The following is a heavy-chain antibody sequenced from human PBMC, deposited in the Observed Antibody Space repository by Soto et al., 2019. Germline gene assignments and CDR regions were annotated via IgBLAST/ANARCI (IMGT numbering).Heavy chain of an antibody. CDR3: ARGVGAADDAFDI. D-gene: IGHD2-15*01. Sequence: GGSLRLSCAASGFTFSSYAMHWVRQAPGKGLEYVSAISSNGGSTYYADSVKGRFTISRDNSKNTLYLQMGSLRAEDMAVYYRARGVGAADDAFDIWGQGTMVTVSS. CDR2: ISSNGGST. J-gene: IGHJ3*02. V-gene: IGHV3-64*02. CDR1: GFTFSSYA.